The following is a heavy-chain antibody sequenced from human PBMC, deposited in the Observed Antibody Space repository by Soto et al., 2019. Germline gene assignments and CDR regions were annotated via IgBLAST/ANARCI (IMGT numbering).Heavy chain of an antibody. CDR3: VKSGDNYNALDS. CDR2: VYYRGRS. J-gene: IGHJ4*02. Sequence: LETLSLTCTVSGGSVTDSSDYWGWIRQSPGKGLEWIGSVYYRGRSYSKSSVKSRVTISVDTSKNQFSLNLNSVTASDTAIYYCVKSGDNYNALDSWGQGALVTVSS. CDR1: GGSVTDSSDY. V-gene: IGHV4-39*01. D-gene: IGHD1-1*01.